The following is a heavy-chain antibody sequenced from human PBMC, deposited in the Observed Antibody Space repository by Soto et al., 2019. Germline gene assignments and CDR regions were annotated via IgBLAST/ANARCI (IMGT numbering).Heavy chain of an antibody. Sequence: PGGSLILSWGASGFLFSNFLMHLVRPAPGKGLEWVAVISGDEKIKQYADSVRGRFAISRDKSKNTLYLQMTSLRAEDTAIYYCARGLRSVLDYWGQGTLVTSPQ. V-gene: IGHV3-33*01. CDR1: GFLFSNFL. CDR3: ARGLRSVLDY. J-gene: IGHJ4*02. D-gene: IGHD6-6*01. CDR2: ISGDEKIK.